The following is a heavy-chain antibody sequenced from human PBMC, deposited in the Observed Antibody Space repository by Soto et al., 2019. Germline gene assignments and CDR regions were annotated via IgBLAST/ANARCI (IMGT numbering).Heavy chain of an antibody. Sequence: QGQLQQSGPGLVKPSQTLSLTCAISGDSVSSDITSWNWIRQSPSRGLEWLGRTYYRSKWFHDYAASVKSRININPDTSKNQFSLELNSMTPEDTAVYYCARGKALDVWGQGTVVTVSS. CDR2: TYYRSKWFH. CDR1: GDSVSSDITS. D-gene: IGHD3-10*01. V-gene: IGHV6-1*01. CDR3: ARGKALDV. J-gene: IGHJ3*01.